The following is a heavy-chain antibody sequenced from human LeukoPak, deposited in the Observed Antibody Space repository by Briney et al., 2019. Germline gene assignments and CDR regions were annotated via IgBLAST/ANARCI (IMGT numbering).Heavy chain of an antibody. V-gene: IGHV4-4*07. D-gene: IGHD6-19*01. J-gene: IGHJ5*02. CDR2: IYTSGST. CDR3: AREGWYSSGWYPRHNWFDP. Sequence: SETLSLTCTVSGGSISSYYRSWIRQPAGKGLEWIGRIYTSGSTNYNPSLKSRVTMSVDTSKNQFSLKLSSVTAADTAVYYCAREGWYSSGWYPRHNWFDPWGQGTLVTVSS. CDR1: GGSISSYY.